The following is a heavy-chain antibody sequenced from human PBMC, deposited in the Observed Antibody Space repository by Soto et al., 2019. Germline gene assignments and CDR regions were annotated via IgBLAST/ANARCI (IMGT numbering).Heavy chain of an antibody. J-gene: IGHJ6*02. Sequence: QLQLQESGPGLVKPSEILSLTCTVSGGSISSSSYTWGWTRQPPGKGLEWIGSIYYSGTTYYNPSLKSPVTISVDTSKNQFSLILRSVTAADTAVYYCAKLAGYCSSSSCYGHYAMDDWGQGTTVTVSS. CDR3: AKLAGYCSSSSCYGHYAMDD. D-gene: IGHD2-2*01. V-gene: IGHV4-39*01. CDR1: GGSISSSSYT. CDR2: IYYSGTT.